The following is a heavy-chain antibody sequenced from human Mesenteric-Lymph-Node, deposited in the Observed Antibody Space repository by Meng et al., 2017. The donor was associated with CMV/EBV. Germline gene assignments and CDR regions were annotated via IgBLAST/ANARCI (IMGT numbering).Heavy chain of an antibody. V-gene: IGHV3-74*01. CDR3: ARDNRADAFDI. CDR1: GFTFSSTW. CDR2: INSDGTTR. J-gene: IGHJ3*02. Sequence: GESLKISCAASGFTFSSTWMHWVRQAPGKGLLWVARINSDGTTRNYADSVKGRFTVSRDNAKNTLYLQMNSPRAEDTALYYCARDNRADAFDIWGQGTMVTVSS.